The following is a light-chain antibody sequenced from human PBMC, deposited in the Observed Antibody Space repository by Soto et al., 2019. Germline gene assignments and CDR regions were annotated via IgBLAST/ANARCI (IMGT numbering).Light chain of an antibody. J-gene: IGLJ2*01. Sequence: QLVLTQPPSASGTPGQRVTISCSGSSSNIGSNYVYWYQQLPGTAPKLLIYRNNQRPSGVPDRFSGSKSGTSASLAISGLRSEDEADYYCAAWDDSLSGPLFGGGTKLTVL. CDR2: RNN. V-gene: IGLV1-47*01. CDR1: SSNIGSNY. CDR3: AAWDDSLSGPL.